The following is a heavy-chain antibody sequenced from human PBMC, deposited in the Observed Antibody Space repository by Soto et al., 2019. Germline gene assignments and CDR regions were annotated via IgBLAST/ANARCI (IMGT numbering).Heavy chain of an antibody. D-gene: IGHD3-3*02. V-gene: IGHV4-34*01. J-gene: IGHJ6*03. CDR1: GGSLSDYF. CDR2: INHLGSI. Sequence: QVQLQQWGAGLLKPSETLSLTCVVSGGSLSDYFWSWIRQPPGMALEWIGEINHLGSINYNPSLKSPVTTPVDTSKNQFSLTLNSGTAADTATYYCARGGISHWAYFYYLDVWDRGTTVTVSS. CDR3: ARGGISHWAYFYYLDV.